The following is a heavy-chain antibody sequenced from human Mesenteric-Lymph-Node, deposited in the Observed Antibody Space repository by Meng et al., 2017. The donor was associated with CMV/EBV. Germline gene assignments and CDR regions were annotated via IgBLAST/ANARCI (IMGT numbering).Heavy chain of an antibody. V-gene: IGHV3-74*01. CDR3: ARPGGYYFDY. CDR2: INSDGSST. CDR1: GFTFSSYW. D-gene: IGHD3-10*01. J-gene: IGHJ4*02. Sequence: GESLKISCAASGFTFSSYWMHWVRQAPGKGLVWVSRINSDGSSTSYVDSVKGRFTISRDNAKNTLYLQMNSLRAEDTAVYYCARPGGYYFDYWGQGTLVTVSS.